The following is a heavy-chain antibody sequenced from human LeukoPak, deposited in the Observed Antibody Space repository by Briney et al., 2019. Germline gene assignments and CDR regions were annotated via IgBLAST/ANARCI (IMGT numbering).Heavy chain of an antibody. V-gene: IGHV1-8*01. CDR2: MNPNSGNT. J-gene: IGHJ4*02. Sequence: PGASVKVSCKASGYTFTNYDINWVRQAAGQGLEWMGWMNPNSGNTGYAQKLQGRVTMTTDTSTSTAYMELRSLRSDDTAVYYCARNGGDIVARPIDYWGQGTLVTVSS. D-gene: IGHD5-12*01. CDR3: ARNGGDIVARPIDY. CDR1: GYTFTNYD.